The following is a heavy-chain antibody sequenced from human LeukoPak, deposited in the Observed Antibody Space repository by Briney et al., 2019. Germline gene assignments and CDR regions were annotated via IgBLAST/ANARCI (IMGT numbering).Heavy chain of an antibody. D-gene: IGHD1-7*01. V-gene: IGHV3-21*01. Sequence: GGSLRLSCAASGFTFSTFSMNWVRQTPGKGLEWVSAISGSGSDIYYADSVKGRFTISRDNPKRSLYLQMNSLRVEDTAVYYCARRTFPNDAFDVWGQGTVVTVSS. CDR2: ISGSGSDI. CDR3: ARRTFPNDAFDV. J-gene: IGHJ3*01. CDR1: GFTFSTFS.